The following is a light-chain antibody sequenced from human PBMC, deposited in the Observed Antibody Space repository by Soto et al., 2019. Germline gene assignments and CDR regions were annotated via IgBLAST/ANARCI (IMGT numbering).Light chain of an antibody. CDR1: STDVGGYNY. J-gene: IGLJ3*02. V-gene: IGLV2-8*01. CDR3: TSYAGDISLGV. CDR2: EVS. Sequence: QSVLTQPPSASGSPGQSVTISCTGTSTDVGGYNYVYWYQQHPGTAPKLMIYEVSRRPSGVPDRFSGSKSGNTASLTVSGLQAEDEADYCCTSYAGDISLGVLGGGTKLTVL.